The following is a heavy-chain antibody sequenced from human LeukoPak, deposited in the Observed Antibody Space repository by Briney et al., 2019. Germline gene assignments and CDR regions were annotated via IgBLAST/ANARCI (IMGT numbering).Heavy chain of an antibody. CDR1: GFTFSSYG. V-gene: IGHV3-23*01. CDR2: ISGSGGST. CDR3: ARGDFYDSGSNDY. J-gene: IGHJ4*02. Sequence: GGSPRLSCAASGFTFSSYGMSWVRQAPGKGLEWVSAISGSGGSTYYADSVKGRFTISRDNSKNTLYLQMNSLRAEDTAVYYCARGDFYDSGSNDYWGQGTLVTVSS. D-gene: IGHD3-22*01.